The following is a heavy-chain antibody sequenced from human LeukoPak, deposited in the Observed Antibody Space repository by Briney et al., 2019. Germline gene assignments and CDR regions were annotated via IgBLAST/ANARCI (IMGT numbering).Heavy chain of an antibody. CDR3: ANDCSSTSCSKNAFDI. D-gene: IGHD2-2*01. CDR2: IIPIFGTA. CDR1: GGTFSSYA. V-gene: IGHV1-69*13. Sequence: SVKVSCKASGGTFSSYAISWVRQAPGQGLEWMGRIIPIFGTANYAQKFQGRVTITADESTSTAYMELSSLRSEDTAVYYCANDCSSTSCSKNAFDIWGQGTMVTVSS. J-gene: IGHJ3*02.